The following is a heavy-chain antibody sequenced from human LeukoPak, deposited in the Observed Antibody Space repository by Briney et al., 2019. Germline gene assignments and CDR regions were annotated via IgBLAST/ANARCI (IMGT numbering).Heavy chain of an antibody. J-gene: IGHJ3*02. CDR2: IYTSGST. V-gene: IGHV4-61*02. CDR3: ARDGGWELLGPGGAFDI. CDR1: GGSISSGSYY. Sequence: PSETLSLTCTVSGGSISSGSYYWSWIRQPAGKGLEWIGRIYTSGSTNYNPSLKSRVTISVDASKNQFSLKLSSVTAADTAVYYCARDGGWELLGPGGAFDIWGQGTMVTVSS. D-gene: IGHD1-26*01.